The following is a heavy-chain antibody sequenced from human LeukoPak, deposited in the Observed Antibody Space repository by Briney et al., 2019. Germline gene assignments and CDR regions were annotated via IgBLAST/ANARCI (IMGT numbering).Heavy chain of an antibody. CDR3: ARVLERRLDYYYGMDV. D-gene: IGHD1-1*01. CDR2: IIPIFGTA. CDR1: GYTFTSYA. V-gene: IGHV1-69*13. Sequence: RASVKASCKASGYTFTSYAMHWVRQAPGQGLEWMGGIIPIFGTANYAQKFQGRVTITADESTSTAYMELSSLRSEDTAVYYCARVLERRLDYYYGMDVWGQGTTVTVSS. J-gene: IGHJ6*02.